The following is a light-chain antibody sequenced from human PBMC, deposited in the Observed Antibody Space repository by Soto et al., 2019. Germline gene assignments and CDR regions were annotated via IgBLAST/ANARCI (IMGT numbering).Light chain of an antibody. CDR2: WAS. Sequence: DIVMTQSPDSLAVSLGERATINCKSSQSVLYSSNNKNYLAWYQQKPGQPPKLLIYWASTRESGVPDRFSGSGSGTDFTLTISSLQAEDVAVYYCQQDSGTPYTFGQGTKLEIE. V-gene: IGKV4-1*01. J-gene: IGKJ2*01. CDR1: QSVLYSSNNKNY. CDR3: QQDSGTPYT.